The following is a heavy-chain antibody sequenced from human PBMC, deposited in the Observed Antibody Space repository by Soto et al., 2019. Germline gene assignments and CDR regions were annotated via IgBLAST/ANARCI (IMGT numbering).Heavy chain of an antibody. V-gene: IGHV3-15*01. J-gene: IGHJ6*03. CDR1: GFTFSNAW. CDR2: IKSKTDGGTT. Sequence: PGGSLRLSCAASGFTFSNAWMSWVRQAPGKGLEWVGRIKSKTDGGTTDYAAPVKGRFTISRDDSKNTLYLQMNSLKTEDAAVYYCTTDPSHIRFLEWYRIGDYYYYYYMDVWGKGTTVTVS. CDR3: TTDPSHIRFLEWYRIGDYYYYYYMDV. D-gene: IGHD3-3*01.